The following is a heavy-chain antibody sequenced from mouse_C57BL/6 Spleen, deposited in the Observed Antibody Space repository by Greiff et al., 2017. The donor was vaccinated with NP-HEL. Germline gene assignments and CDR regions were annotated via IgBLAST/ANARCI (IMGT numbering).Heavy chain of an antibody. CDR3: ARQGRDWYFDV. J-gene: IGHJ1*03. CDR1: EYEFPSHD. V-gene: IGHV5-2*01. D-gene: IGHD1-1*01. CDR2: INSDGGST. Sequence: EVQLVQSGGGLVQPGESLKLSCESNEYEFPSHDMYWVRKTPEKRLELVAAINSDGGSTYYPDTMERRVIISRDNTKKTLYLQMSSLRSEDTALYYCARQGRDWYFDVWGTGTTVTVSS.